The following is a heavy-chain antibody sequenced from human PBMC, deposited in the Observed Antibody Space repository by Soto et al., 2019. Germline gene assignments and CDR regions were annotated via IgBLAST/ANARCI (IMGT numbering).Heavy chain of an antibody. CDR3: AKGSYCTNGICYNY. CDR2: ISGSGGST. Sequence: PXGSLLLSCAASGFTFSTCAMSWVRQAPGKGLEWVSAISGSGGSTYYADSVKGRFTISRDNSKNTLYLQMNSLRAEDTAVYYCAKGSYCTNGICYNYWGQGTLVTVSS. CDR1: GFTFSTCA. J-gene: IGHJ4*02. D-gene: IGHD2-8*01. V-gene: IGHV3-23*01.